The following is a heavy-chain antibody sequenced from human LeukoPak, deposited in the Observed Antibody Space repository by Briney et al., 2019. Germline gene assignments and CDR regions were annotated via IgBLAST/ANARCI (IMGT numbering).Heavy chain of an antibody. CDR2: INWNGGST. Sequence: GGSLRLSRAASGFTFDDYVMSWVRQAPGKGLEWVSGINWNGGSTGYADSVKGRFTISRDNAKNSLYLQMNSLRAEDTALYYCARDIAASKWFGDEFHTGFFDYWGQGTLDTVSS. D-gene: IGHD3-10*01. CDR3: ARDIAASKWFGDEFHTGFFDY. CDR1: GFTFDDYV. J-gene: IGHJ4*02. V-gene: IGHV3-20*04.